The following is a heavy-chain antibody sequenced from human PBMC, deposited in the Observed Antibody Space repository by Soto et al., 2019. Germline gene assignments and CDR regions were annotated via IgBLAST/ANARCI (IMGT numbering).Heavy chain of an antibody. V-gene: IGHV1-69*01. CDR3: ARGGYCTNRVCYSAAEYFQH. Sequence: QVQLVQSGAEVKKPGSSVKVSCKASGGTFSSYAISWVRQAPGQGLEWMGGIIPIFGTANYAQKFQGRVTITADESTSTAYMGLSSLRSEDTAVYYCARGGYCTNRVCYSAAEYFQHWGQGTLVTVSS. D-gene: IGHD2-8*01. CDR1: GGTFSSYA. J-gene: IGHJ1*01. CDR2: IIPIFGTA.